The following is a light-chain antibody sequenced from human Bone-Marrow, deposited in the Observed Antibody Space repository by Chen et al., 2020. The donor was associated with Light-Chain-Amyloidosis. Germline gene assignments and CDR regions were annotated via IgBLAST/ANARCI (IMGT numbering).Light chain of an antibody. Sequence: SYELTQPPSVSVSPGPTASITCSGDKLGDKYTSWYQQKPGQSPVLVIYQDTKRPSGIPERFSGSKSGNTATLTISGTQAMDEADYYCQAWDTSVVFGGGTKLTVL. V-gene: IGLV3-1*01. J-gene: IGLJ2*01. CDR2: QDT. CDR3: QAWDTSVV. CDR1: KLGDKY.